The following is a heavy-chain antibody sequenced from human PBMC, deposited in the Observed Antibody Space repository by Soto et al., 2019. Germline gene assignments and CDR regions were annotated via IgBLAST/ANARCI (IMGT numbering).Heavy chain of an antibody. D-gene: IGHD2-2*01. V-gene: IGHV1-3*01. J-gene: IGHJ6*03. CDR1: GYTFSDYA. CDR3: ARRLGYCSSTSCYGPEDYYYYMDV. Sequence: ASVKVSCKASGYTFSDYAIHWVRQAPGQRLEWMGWINAGDGDTKYSQKFQGRVTITTDTSASTAYMELSSLRSEDTAVYYCARRLGYCSSTSCYGPEDYYYYMDVWGKGTTVTVSS. CDR2: INAGDGDT.